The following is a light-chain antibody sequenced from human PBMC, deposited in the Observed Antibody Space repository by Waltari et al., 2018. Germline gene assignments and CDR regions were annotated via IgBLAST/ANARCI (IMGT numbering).Light chain of an antibody. CDR1: QNINTW. J-gene: IGKJ1*01. V-gene: IGKV1-5*03. Sequence: DIQMTQSPSTLSASVGDRVTITCRASQNINTWLAWDQQKQGKAPNLLIYKASSLESGVPSRFSGSGSGTEFTLTISSLQPDDFATYYCLQYNGEPRTFGQGTKVEVK. CDR3: LQYNGEPRT. CDR2: KAS.